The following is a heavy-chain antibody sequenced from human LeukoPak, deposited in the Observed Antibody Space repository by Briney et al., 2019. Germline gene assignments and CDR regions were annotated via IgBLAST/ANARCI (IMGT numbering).Heavy chain of an antibody. J-gene: IGHJ5*02. CDR1: GFTFSNYG. CDR2: ISYDGNNK. V-gene: IGHV3-30*03. D-gene: IGHD4-17*01. CDR3: ARDRGYGDSNWFDP. Sequence: GGSLRLSCAASGFTFSNYGIHWVRQAPGKGLEWVAVISYDGNNKYYADSVKGRFTISRDNSKNTLFLQMNSLRAEDTAVYYCARDRGYGDSNWFDPWGQGTLVTVSS.